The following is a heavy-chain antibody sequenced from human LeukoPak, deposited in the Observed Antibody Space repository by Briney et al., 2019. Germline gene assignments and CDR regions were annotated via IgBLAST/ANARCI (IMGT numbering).Heavy chain of an antibody. V-gene: IGHV3-74*01. CDR1: GFTFSSYA. CDR2: INPDGSTT. D-gene: IGHD3-22*01. Sequence: PGGSLRLSCAASGFTFSSYAMSWVRQAPGKGLEWVSRINPDGSTTTYADSVKGRFTISRDNAKNTVYLQMNSLRAEDTALYHCVRILSGSWDWFDPWGQGTLVTVSS. J-gene: IGHJ5*02. CDR3: VRILSGSWDWFDP.